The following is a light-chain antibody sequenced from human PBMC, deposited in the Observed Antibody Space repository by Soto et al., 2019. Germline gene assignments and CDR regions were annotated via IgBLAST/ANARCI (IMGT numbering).Light chain of an antibody. CDR3: ETWDSNTRV. CDR1: SGHSSYI. J-gene: IGLJ3*02. V-gene: IGLV4-60*02. CDR2: LEGSGSY. Sequence: QLVLTQSSSASASLGSSVKLTCTLSSGHSSYIIAWHQQQPGKAPRYLMKLEGSGSYNKGSGVPDRFSGFSSGADRYLTISNLKFEDEADYYCETWDSNTRVFGGGTKLTVL.